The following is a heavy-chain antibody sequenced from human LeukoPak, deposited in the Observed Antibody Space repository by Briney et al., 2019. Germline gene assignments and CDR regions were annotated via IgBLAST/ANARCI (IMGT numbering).Heavy chain of an antibody. V-gene: IGHV4-59*08. CDR3: ARMGFGGYRYGYGYYFDY. CDR2: IYYSGST. CDR1: GGSISSYY. Sequence: SETLSLTCTVSGGSISSYYWSWIRQPPGKGLGWIGYIYYSGSTNYNPSLKSRVTISVDTSKNQFSLKLSSVTAADTAVYYCARMGFGGYRYGYGYYFDYWGQGTLVTVSS. J-gene: IGHJ4*02. D-gene: IGHD5-18*01.